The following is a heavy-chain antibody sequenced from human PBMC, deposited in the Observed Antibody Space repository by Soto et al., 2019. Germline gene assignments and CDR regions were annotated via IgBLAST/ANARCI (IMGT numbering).Heavy chain of an antibody. Sequence: SETLSLTCTVSGGSISSYYWSWIRQPPGKGLEWIGYIYYSGSTNYNPSLKSRVTISVDTSKNQFSLKLSSVTAADTAVYYCARGGEDYSNYDYWGQGTLVTVSS. V-gene: IGHV4-59*01. CDR2: IYYSGST. CDR3: ARGGEDYSNYDY. CDR1: GGSISSYY. J-gene: IGHJ4*02. D-gene: IGHD4-4*01.